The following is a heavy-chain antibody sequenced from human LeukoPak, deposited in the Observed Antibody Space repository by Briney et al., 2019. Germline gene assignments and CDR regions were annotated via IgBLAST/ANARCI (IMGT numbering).Heavy chain of an antibody. Sequence: TGTSLRLSCVASGFTFSTYGMHWVRQAPGKGLEWVAVISHDGTTKYYGDSVKGRFTISRDNSKNTLYLQMDSLGAEDTAVYYCAKDNLIGGSDYYYGMDVWGQGTTVTVSS. D-gene: IGHD3-16*01. CDR3: AKDNLIGGSDYYYGMDV. J-gene: IGHJ6*02. CDR1: GFTFSTYG. V-gene: IGHV3-30*18. CDR2: ISHDGTTK.